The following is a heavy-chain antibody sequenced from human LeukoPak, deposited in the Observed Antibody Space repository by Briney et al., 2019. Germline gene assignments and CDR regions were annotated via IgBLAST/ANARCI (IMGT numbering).Heavy chain of an antibody. Sequence: SQTLSLTCTVSSGSISNGYYYWSWIRQPAGKGLEWIGRIYFTGSTNYNPSLKSRLIISVDTSKNQFSLKLSSVTAADTAVYYCARDSRLRYYYDSSGYSDAFDIWGQGTMVTVSS. CDR2: IYFTGST. J-gene: IGHJ3*02. CDR3: ARDSRLRYYYDSSGYSDAFDI. CDR1: SGSISNGYYY. V-gene: IGHV4-61*02. D-gene: IGHD3-22*01.